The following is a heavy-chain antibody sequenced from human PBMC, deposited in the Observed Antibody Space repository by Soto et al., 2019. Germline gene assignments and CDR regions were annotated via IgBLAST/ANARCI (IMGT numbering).Heavy chain of an antibody. Sequence: EVQLVESGGGLVQPGGSLKLSCAASGFTFSDSAMHWVRQASGKGLEWVGRIRSKPNTDATAYAASVKGRFTISRDDSKNTAYLQMNSLKTEDTAVYYCTRHVDCSGGSCYSGYYDYMDVWGKGTTVTVSS. D-gene: IGHD2-15*01. CDR3: TRHVDCSGGSCYSGYYDYMDV. V-gene: IGHV3-73*01. J-gene: IGHJ6*03. CDR1: GFTFSDSA. CDR2: IRSKPNTDAT.